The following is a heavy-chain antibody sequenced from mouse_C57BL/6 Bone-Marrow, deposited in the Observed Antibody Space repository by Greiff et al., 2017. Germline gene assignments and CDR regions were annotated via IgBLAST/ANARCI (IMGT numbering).Heavy chain of an antibody. CDR1: GFTFSDYG. V-gene: IGHV5-17*01. J-gene: IGHJ4*01. Sequence: EVQVVESGGGLVKPGGSLKLSCAASGFTFSDYGMHWVRQAPEKGLEWVAYNSSGSSTIYYADTVKVRFTISRDNAKNTLFLQMTSLRSEDTAMYYCARPMDYWGQGTSVTVSS. CDR2: NSSGSSTI. CDR3: ARPMDY.